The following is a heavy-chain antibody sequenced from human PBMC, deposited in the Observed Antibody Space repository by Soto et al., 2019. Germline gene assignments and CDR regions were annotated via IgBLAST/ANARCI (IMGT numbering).Heavy chain of an antibody. CDR2: VYYSGIT. CDR3: AREMFSRTWYPGD. J-gene: IGHJ4*02. D-gene: IGHD6-13*01. CDR1: GGSISSGDYY. V-gene: IGHV4-31*03. Sequence: QVQLQESGPGLVRPSQTLSLTCTVSGGSISSGDYYWSWIRQHPGRGLEWTGYVYYSGITFYNPSLKSRLTISVDTSKNQFYLRLGSVTAADTAVYYCAREMFSRTWYPGDWGQGTLVTVSS.